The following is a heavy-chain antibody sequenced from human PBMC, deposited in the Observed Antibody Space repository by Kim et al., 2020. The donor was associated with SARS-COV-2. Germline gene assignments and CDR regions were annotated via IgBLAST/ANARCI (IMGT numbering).Heavy chain of an antibody. CDR1: GGTFSSYA. J-gene: IGHJ5*02. CDR3: AREETDYDFWSGYYRGHWFDP. D-gene: IGHD3-3*01. V-gene: IGHV1-69*04. CDR2: IIPILGIA. Sequence: SVKVSCKASGGTFSSYAISWVRQAPGQGLEWMGRIIPILGIANYAQKFQGRVTITADKSTSTAYMELSSLRSEDTAVYYCAREETDYDFWSGYYRGHWFDPWGQGTLVTVSS.